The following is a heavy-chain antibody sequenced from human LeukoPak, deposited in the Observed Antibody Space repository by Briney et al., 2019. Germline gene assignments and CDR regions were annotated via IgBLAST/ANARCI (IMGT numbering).Heavy chain of an antibody. CDR3: ARVSFCPRCHFDY. J-gene: IGHJ4*02. Sequence: GGSLRLSCAASGFTFSNYWMHWVRQAPGKGLVWVARISPDGSSALSADSVRGRFTISRDNADNTLYLQLNSLRAEDTAVYYCARVSFCPRCHFDYWGQGTLVTVSS. CDR2: ISPDGSSA. D-gene: IGHD2/OR15-2a*01. V-gene: IGHV3-74*03. CDR1: GFTFSNYW.